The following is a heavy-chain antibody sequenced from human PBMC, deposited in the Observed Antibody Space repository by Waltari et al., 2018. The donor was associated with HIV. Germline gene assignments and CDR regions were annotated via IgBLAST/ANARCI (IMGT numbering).Heavy chain of an antibody. D-gene: IGHD1-26*01. Sequence: QVQLQESGPGLVKPSETLSLTCSVSGGSITGSYWSWLRQPPGKGLEWIGYVYHSGNTNYNPSLKSRVTISVDTSKNQFSLNLSSVTAADTAVYFCARCPYQYSPYYFDYWGQGALVTVSS. V-gene: IGHV4-59*01. CDR2: VYHSGNT. J-gene: IGHJ4*02. CDR3: ARCPYQYSPYYFDY. CDR1: GGSITGSY.